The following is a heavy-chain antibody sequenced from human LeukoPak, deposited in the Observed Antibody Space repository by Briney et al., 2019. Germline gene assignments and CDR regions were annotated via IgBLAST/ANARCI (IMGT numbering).Heavy chain of an antibody. J-gene: IGHJ4*02. Sequence: SETLSLTCTVSGGSIRNYYWSWIRQPPGKGLEWIGYIYYSGSTNYNPSLKSRVTISVDTSKNQFSLKLSSVTAADTAVYYCARQTIYSSTPFDYWGQGTLVTVSS. CDR3: ARQTIYSSTPFDY. CDR1: GGSIRNYY. CDR2: IYYSGST. D-gene: IGHD6-13*01. V-gene: IGHV4-59*08.